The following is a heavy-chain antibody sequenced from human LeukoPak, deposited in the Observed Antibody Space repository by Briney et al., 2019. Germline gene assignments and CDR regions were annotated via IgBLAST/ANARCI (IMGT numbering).Heavy chain of an antibody. Sequence: PGGSLRLSCAASGFTFSSYAMSWVRQAPGKGPEWVSAIFANGETFYIDFVKGRFTISRDNSRTTVYLQMNSLQAEDTALYYCVKNYVNADMVFHNWGQGTLVTVSS. V-gene: IGHV3-23*01. D-gene: IGHD5-18*01. J-gene: IGHJ4*02. CDR3: VKNYVNADMVFHN. CDR1: GFTFSSYA. CDR2: IFANGET.